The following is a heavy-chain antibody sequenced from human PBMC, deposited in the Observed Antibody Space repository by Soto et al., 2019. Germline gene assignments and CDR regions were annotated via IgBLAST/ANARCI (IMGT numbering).Heavy chain of an antibody. CDR1: GYTFTSYG. CDR3: ARGTVVQAANNWFDP. V-gene: IGHV1-18*01. Sequence: ASVKVSCKASGYTFTSYGISWVRQAPGQGLEWMGWISAYNGNTNYAQKLQGRVTMTTDTSTSTAYMELRSLRSDDTAVYYCARGTVVQAANNWFDPWGQGTLVTVSS. J-gene: IGHJ5*02. CDR2: ISAYNGNT. D-gene: IGHD2-2*01.